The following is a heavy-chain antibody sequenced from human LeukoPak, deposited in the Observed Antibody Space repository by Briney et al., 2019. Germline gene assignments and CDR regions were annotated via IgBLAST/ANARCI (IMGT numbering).Heavy chain of an antibody. V-gene: IGHV4-39*01. Sequence: SETLSLTCSVSGGSISSNSFYWDWIRQPPGKGLEWIGSIYYSGSTFYSSSLESRVSLSVDMSKNQFSLKLTSVTAADTAAYYCARQGADYFYNYVDVWGEGTTVAVSS. CDR2: IYYSGST. CDR3: ARQGADYFYNYVDV. J-gene: IGHJ6*03. CDR1: GGSISSNSFY. D-gene: IGHD3-16*01.